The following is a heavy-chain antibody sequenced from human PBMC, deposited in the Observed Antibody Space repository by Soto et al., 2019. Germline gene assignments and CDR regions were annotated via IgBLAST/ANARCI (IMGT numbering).Heavy chain of an antibody. CDR2: ISVSGATK. J-gene: IGHJ4*02. CDR3: ARAIRGFSYVVDY. V-gene: IGHV3-48*02. CDR1: GFTFSSHS. Sequence: GGSLRLSCAASGFTFSSHSINWVRQAPGKELEWVSYISVSGATKYYADSVKGRFTISRDNARNSLYLQMSSLSDEDTAVYYCARAIRGFSYVVDYWGQGTLVTVSS. D-gene: IGHD5-18*01.